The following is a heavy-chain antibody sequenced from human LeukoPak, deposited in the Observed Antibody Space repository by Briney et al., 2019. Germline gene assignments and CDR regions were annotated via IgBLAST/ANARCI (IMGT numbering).Heavy chain of an antibody. J-gene: IGHJ4*02. V-gene: IGHV3-15*01. Sequence: KPGGALRLFCAASGFTFSYAYMNWVGPAPREGPEWVGRIKSKCDGGTTDYAAPVKGRFTISRDDSKNMLYLQMNSLTTEDTAVYYCTTVTMVREINWGQGTLVTVSS. D-gene: IGHD3-10*01. CDR3: TTVTMVREIN. CDR2: IKSKCDGGTT. CDR1: GFTFSYAY.